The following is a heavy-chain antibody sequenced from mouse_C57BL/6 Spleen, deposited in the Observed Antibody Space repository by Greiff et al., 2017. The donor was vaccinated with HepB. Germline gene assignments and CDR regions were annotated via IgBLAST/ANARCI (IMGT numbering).Heavy chain of an antibody. Sequence: QVQLQQSGAELVRPGASVKLSCKASGYTFTDYYINWVKQRPGQGLEWIARIYPGSGNTYYNEKFKGKATLTAEKSSSTAYMQLSSLTSEDSAVYFCAREGANFYWYFDVWGTGTTVTVSS. D-gene: IGHD3-1*01. J-gene: IGHJ1*03. CDR2: IYPGSGNT. CDR3: AREGANFYWYFDV. CDR1: GYTFTDYY. V-gene: IGHV1-76*01.